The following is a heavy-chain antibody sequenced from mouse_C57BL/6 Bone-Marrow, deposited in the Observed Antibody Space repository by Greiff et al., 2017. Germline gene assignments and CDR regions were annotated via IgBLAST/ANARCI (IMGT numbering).Heavy chain of an antibody. D-gene: IGHD2-2*01. CDR2: ISGGGGNT. V-gene: IGHV5-9*01. J-gene: IGHJ3*01. CDR1: GFTFSSYT. CDR3: ARATMVTTGFAY. Sequence: EVQLMESGGGLVKPGGSLKLSCAASGFTFSSYTMSWVRQTPEKRLEWVATISGGGGNTYYPDSVKGRFTISRDNAKNTLYLQMSSLRSEDTALYYCARATMVTTGFAYWGQGTLVTVSA.